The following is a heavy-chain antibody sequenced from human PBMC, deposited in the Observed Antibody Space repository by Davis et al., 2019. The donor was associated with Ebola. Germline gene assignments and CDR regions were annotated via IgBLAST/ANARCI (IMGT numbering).Heavy chain of an antibody. D-gene: IGHD4-17*01. CDR1: GYTLTDLS. CDR2: FDPEDGET. J-gene: IGHJ4*02. Sequence: ASVKVSCKVSGYTLTDLSMHWVRQAPGKGLEWMGGFDPEDGETIYAQKFQGRVTMTTDTSTSTAYMELRSLRSDDTAVYYCARAYHYGDYYDYWGQGTLVTVSS. CDR3: ARAYHYGDYYDY. V-gene: IGHV1-24*01.